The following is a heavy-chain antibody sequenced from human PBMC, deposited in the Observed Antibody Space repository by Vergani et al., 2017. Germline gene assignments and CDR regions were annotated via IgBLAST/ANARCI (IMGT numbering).Heavy chain of an antibody. J-gene: IGHJ5*02. D-gene: IGHD3-10*01. CDR3: ARSRSRRFGELLGHNWVDP. CDR2: MNPNSGNT. CDR1: GYTFTSYD. V-gene: IGHV1-8*01. Sequence: QVQLVQSGAEVKKPGASVKVSCKASGYTFTSYDINWVRQATGQGLEWMGWMNPNSGNTGYAQKFQGRVTMTRNTSISTAYMALSSLRSEDTAVYYGARSRSRRFGELLGHNWVDPWGQGTLVTVSS.